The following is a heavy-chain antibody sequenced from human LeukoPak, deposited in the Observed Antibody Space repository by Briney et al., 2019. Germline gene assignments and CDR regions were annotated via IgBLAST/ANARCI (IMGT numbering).Heavy chain of an antibody. CDR3: ARAKVTTDY. CDR2: INENGSEK. Sequence: GGSLRLSCAASGFTLGSYWVSWVRQAPGKGLEWVAIINENGSEKYYVDSVKGRFTISRDNAKNSLYLQMNSLRAEDTAVYYCARAKVTTDYWGQGTLVTVSS. D-gene: IGHD4-17*01. J-gene: IGHJ4*02. V-gene: IGHV3-7*03. CDR1: GFTLGSYW.